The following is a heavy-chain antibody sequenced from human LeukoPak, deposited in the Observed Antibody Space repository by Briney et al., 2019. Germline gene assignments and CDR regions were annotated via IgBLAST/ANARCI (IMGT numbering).Heavy chain of an antibody. CDR2: INSDGSST. J-gene: IGHJ4*02. CDR3: ARVLGDFRARQDYGSNSGVYYFDY. Sequence: GGSLRLSCAASGFTFSSYWMHWVRQAPGKGLVWVSRINSDGSSTSYADSVKGRFTISRDNAKNTLYLQMNSLRAEDTAVYYCARVLGDFRARQDYGSNSGVYYFDYWGQGTLVTVSS. D-gene: IGHD4-23*01. V-gene: IGHV3-74*01. CDR1: GFTFSSYW.